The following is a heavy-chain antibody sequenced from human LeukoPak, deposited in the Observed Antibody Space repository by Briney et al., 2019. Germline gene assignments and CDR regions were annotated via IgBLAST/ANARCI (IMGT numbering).Heavy chain of an antibody. CDR2: IIPIFGTA. CDR1: GFTFSSYA. V-gene: IGHV1-69*01. J-gene: IGHJ4*02. Sequence: GGSLRLSCAASGFTFSSYAISWVRQAPGQGLEWMGGIIPIFGTANYAQKFQGRVTITADESTSTAYMELSSLRSEDTAVYYCARARYSGSYRPPLHFDYWGQGTLVTVSS. CDR3: ARARYSGSYRPPLHFDY. D-gene: IGHD1-26*01.